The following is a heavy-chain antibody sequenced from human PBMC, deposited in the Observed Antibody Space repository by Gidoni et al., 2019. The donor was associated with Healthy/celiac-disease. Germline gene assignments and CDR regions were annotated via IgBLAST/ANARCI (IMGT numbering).Heavy chain of an antibody. J-gene: IGHJ4*02. V-gene: IGHV3-21*01. CDR3: ARVPDYDFWSGYYRTQPHFDY. D-gene: IGHD3-3*01. CDR2: ISSSSSYI. CDR1: GFTFSSYR. Sequence: EVQLVDSGGGLVKPGGSLRLSCAASGFTFSSYRLNWVRQAPGNGLGWVSTISSSSSYIYYADAVKGRFTISRDNAKNALYLQMNSLRAEDTAVYYCARVPDYDFWSGYYRTQPHFDYWGQGTLVTVSS.